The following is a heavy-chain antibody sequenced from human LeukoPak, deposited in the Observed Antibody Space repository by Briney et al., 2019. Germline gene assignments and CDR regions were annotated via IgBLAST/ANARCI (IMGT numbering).Heavy chain of an antibody. Sequence: PSETLSLTCTVSGGSISSYYWSWIRQPPGKGLEWIGYIYYSGSTNYNPSLKSRVTISVDTSKNQFSLKLSSVTAADTAVYYCARGQTGQLGYYYMDVWGKGTTVTVSS. V-gene: IGHV4-59*01. CDR3: ARGQTGQLGYYYMDV. CDR2: IYYSGST. J-gene: IGHJ6*03. D-gene: IGHD6-6*01. CDR1: GGSISSYY.